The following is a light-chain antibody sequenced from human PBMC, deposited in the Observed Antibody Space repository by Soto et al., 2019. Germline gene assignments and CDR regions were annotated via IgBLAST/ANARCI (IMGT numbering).Light chain of an antibody. J-gene: IGKJ1*01. V-gene: IGKV3-15*01. Sequence: EIVMTQSPATLSVSQGERATLSCRASQSVSSNLAWYQQKPGQAPRLLIYGTSTRATDIPARFSGSGSGTEFTLTISSLQSEDFAVYYCQQYNYWPRTFGPGTKV. CDR3: QQYNYWPRT. CDR1: QSVSSN. CDR2: GTS.